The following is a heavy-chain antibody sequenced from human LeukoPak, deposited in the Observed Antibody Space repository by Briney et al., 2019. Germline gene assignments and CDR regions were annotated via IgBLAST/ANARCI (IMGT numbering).Heavy chain of an antibody. J-gene: IGHJ4*02. CDR3: ARAVADLYYFVY. CDR1: GGSISSGGYY. V-gene: IGHV4-31*03. CDR2: IYYSGST. Sequence: SETLSLTCTVSGGSISSGGYYWSWIRQHPGKGLEWIGYIYYSGSTYYNPSLKSRVTISVDTSKNQFSLKLSSVTAADTAVYYCARAVADLYYFVYWGQGTLVTVSS. D-gene: IGHD3-3*01.